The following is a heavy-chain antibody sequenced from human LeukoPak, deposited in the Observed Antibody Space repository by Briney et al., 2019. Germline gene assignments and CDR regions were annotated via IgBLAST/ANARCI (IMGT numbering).Heavy chain of an antibody. V-gene: IGHV4-34*01. CDR3: ARGWKGIQLWLGPGDY. CDR1: GGSFSGYY. CDR2: INHSGST. D-gene: IGHD5-18*01. J-gene: IGHJ4*02. Sequence: SETLSLTCAVYGGSFSGYYWSWIRQPPGKGLEWIGEINHSGSTNYNPPLKSRVTISVDTSKNQFSLKLSSVTAADTAVYYCARGWKGIQLWLGPGDYWGQGTLVTVSS.